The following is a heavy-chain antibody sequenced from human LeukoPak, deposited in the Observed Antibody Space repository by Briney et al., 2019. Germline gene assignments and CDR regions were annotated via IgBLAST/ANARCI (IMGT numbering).Heavy chain of an antibody. J-gene: IGHJ4*02. V-gene: IGHV3-21*01. CDR1: GFTFSSYS. CDR2: ISSSSSYI. Sequence: GGSLRLSCAASGFTFSSYSMNWVRQAPGKGLEWVSSISSSSSYIYYADSVKGRFTISRDNAKNSLYLQMNSLRAEDTAVYYCARDLDRYYDFWSGGEDYWGQGTLVTVSS. CDR3: ARDLDRYYDFWSGGEDY. D-gene: IGHD3-3*01.